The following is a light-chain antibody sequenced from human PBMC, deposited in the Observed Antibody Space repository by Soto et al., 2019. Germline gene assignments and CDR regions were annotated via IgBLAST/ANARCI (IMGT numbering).Light chain of an antibody. CDR2: EVT. CDR3: SSYTSSSTYV. J-gene: IGLJ1*01. CDR1: SSDVGGYNY. Sequence: QSALTQPASVSGSPGQSITISCTGTSSDVGGYNYVSWYQQHPGKAPKFMIYEVTNRPSGVSNRFSGSKSGNTASLTISGRQAEDDADYYCSSYTSSSTYVFGTGTKLTVL. V-gene: IGLV2-14*01.